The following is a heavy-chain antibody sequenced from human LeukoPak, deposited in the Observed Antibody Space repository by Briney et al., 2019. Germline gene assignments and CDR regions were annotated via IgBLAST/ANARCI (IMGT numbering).Heavy chain of an antibody. Sequence: SETLSLTCTVSGDSISSYYWSWIWQPPGKGLEWIGYIYYSGSTNYNPSLKSRVTISVDTSKNQFSLKLSSVTAADTAVYYCARGTSGYSYGFDYWGQGTLVTVSS. CDR1: GDSISSYY. CDR3: ARGTSGYSYGFDY. CDR2: IYYSGST. D-gene: IGHD5-18*01. J-gene: IGHJ4*02. V-gene: IGHV4-59*01.